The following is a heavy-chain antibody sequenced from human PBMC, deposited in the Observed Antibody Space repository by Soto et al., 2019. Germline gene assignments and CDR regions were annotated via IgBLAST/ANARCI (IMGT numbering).Heavy chain of an antibody. V-gene: IGHV3-30*09. J-gene: IGHJ6*02. CDR3: ARRAWDSYYAIDV. D-gene: IGHD3-22*01. Sequence: VQLVESGGGEVQPGRSLRLSCAASGFTYTDFALHWVRQAPGKGLEWVAIISYDGSDKYYADSVKGRFAISRDNPKNTLYLEMNSLRPEYTAVYFCARRAWDSYYAIDVWGQGTTVNVFS. CDR2: ISYDGSDK. CDR1: GFTYTDFA.